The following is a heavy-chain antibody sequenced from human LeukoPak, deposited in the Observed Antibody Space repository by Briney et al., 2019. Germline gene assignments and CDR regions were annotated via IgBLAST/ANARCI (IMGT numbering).Heavy chain of an antibody. CDR3: ARVPGGWINWFDP. D-gene: IGHD6-19*01. CDR1: GGSISSSSYY. V-gene: IGHV4-39*07. Sequence: TSETLSLTCTVSGGSISSSSYYWGWIPQPPAKGLEWIGSIYYSGSTNYHPSLKSRATISVDTSKNQFSLKLSSVTAADRAVYYCARVPGGWINWFDPWGQGTLVTVSS. J-gene: IGHJ5*02. CDR2: IYYSGST.